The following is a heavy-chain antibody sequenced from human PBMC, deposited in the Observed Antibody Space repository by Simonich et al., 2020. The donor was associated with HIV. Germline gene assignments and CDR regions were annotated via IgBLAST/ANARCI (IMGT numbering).Heavy chain of an antibody. V-gene: IGHV4-34*01. D-gene: IGHD2-2*01. J-gene: IGHJ4*02. CDR3: ARGFYQRLYYFDY. CDR1: GGSFSGYC. CDR2: INHRGST. Sequence: QVQLQQWGAGLLKPSETLSLTCAVYGGSFSGYCWSWIRQPPGKGLEWIGEINHRGSTNYNPSLKSRVTISVDTSKNQFSLKLSSVTAADTAVYYCARGFYQRLYYFDYWGQGTLVTVSS.